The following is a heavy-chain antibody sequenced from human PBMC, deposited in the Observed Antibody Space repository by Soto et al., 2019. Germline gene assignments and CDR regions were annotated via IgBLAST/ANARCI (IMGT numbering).Heavy chain of an antibody. CDR2: ISGSGSNT. CDR3: ARGVRLQFGI. J-gene: IGHJ4*02. CDR1: GFSFSPYA. D-gene: IGHD4-17*01. Sequence: GGSLRLSCVTSGFSFSPYAMSWVRQAPGKGLEWVSGISGSGSNTYYADSVKGRSTISRDNSRNTMFLQMKSLRAGDAAIYCCARGVRLQFGIWGQGPLVTVSS. V-gene: IGHV3-23*01.